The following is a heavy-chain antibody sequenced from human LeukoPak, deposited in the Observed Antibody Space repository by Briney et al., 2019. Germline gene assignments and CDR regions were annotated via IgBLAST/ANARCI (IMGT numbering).Heavy chain of an antibody. CDR3: AREPELHDYGGNSVPSYYFDY. Sequence: GGSLRLFCVASGFTVSSNYMSWVRQAPGKWLEWVSVIYSGGSTYYADSVKGRFTISRDNSKNTLYLQMNSLRAEDTAVYYCAREPELHDYGGNSVPSYYFDYWGQGTLVTVSS. J-gene: IGHJ4*02. V-gene: IGHV3-66*02. D-gene: IGHD4-23*01. CDR2: IYSGGST. CDR1: GFTVSSNY.